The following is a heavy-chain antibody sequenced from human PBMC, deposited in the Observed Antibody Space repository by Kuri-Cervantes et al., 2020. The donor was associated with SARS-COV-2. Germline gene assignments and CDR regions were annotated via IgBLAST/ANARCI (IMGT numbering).Heavy chain of an antibody. Sequence: GSLRLSCGVSGDSIGSSDWWSWIRQPPGKGLEWIGQMYLPGIANYNPSLRGRVTKSGDKSQSQISLKLISLTAADTAVYYCARNWGFGFDVWGQGIMVTVSS. CDR1: GDSIGSSDW. V-gene: IGHV4-4*02. CDR2: MYLPGIA. J-gene: IGHJ3*01. CDR3: ARNWGFGFDV. D-gene: IGHD3-16*01.